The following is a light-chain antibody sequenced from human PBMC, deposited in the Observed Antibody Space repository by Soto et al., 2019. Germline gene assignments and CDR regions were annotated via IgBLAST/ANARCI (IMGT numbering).Light chain of an antibody. CDR2: DAS. V-gene: IGKV3-11*01. CDR1: QSVNSY. CDR3: QQRDTWPLT. J-gene: IGKJ4*01. Sequence: DIVLTQSPATLSLSPGERATLSCRASQSVNSYLVWYQQKPGQAPRLLIYDASNRATGIPARFSGSGSGTDFTLTISSLEPEDFAVYYCQQRDTWPLTFGGGTRVEIK.